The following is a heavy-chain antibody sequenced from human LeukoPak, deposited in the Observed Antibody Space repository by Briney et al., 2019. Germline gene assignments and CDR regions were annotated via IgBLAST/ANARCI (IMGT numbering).Heavy chain of an antibody. V-gene: IGHV3-20*04. CDR1: GFTFDDYG. CDR2: INWNGGST. J-gene: IGHJ3*02. Sequence: GGSLRLSCAASGFTFDDYGMSWVRQAPGKGLEWVSGINWNGGSTGYADSVKGRFTISRDNAKNSLYLQMNSLRAEDTALYYCARDLGIAVRDAFDIWGQGTMVTVSS. CDR3: ARDLGIAVRDAFDI. D-gene: IGHD6-19*01.